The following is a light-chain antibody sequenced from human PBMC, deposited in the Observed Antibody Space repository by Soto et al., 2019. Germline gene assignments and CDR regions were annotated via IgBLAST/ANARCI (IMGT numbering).Light chain of an antibody. V-gene: IGKV1-5*01. J-gene: IGKJ1*01. CDR1: QSISSW. Sequence: DIQMTPSPSTLSASVGYRVTITCRASQSISSWLAWYQQKPGKAPKLLIYDASSLESGVPSRFSGSGSGTEFTLTISSLQPDDFATYYCQQYNSYWWTFGQGTKVDIK. CDR3: QQYNSYWWT. CDR2: DAS.